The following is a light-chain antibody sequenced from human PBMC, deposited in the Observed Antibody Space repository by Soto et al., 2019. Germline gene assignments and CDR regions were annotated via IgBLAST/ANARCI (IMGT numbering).Light chain of an antibody. J-gene: IGLJ2*01. V-gene: IGLV2-14*01. Sequence: QSVLTQPASVSGSPGQSITISCTGTGSDVGGYNFVSWYQQHPNKAPRLMIYEVSNRPSGVSNRFSGSKSGNTASLTISGLQAEDEADYYCSSFTSSSTLVVFGGGTKLTVL. CDR1: GSDVGGYNF. CDR2: EVS. CDR3: SSFTSSSTLVV.